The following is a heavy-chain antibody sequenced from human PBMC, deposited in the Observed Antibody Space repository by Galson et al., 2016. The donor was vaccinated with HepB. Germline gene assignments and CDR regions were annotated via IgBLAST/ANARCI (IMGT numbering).Heavy chain of an antibody. CDR1: GFTFSSYW. CDR2: IKQDGSEK. J-gene: IGHJ4*02. Sequence: SLRLSCAVSGFTFSSYWMSWVRQGPGKGLEWVAIIKQDGSEKYYVDSVKGRFTISRDNAKKSLYLQMNSLRAEDTAAYYCARVGVGSSWYFDYWGQGTLVTVSS. V-gene: IGHV3-7*01. D-gene: IGHD6-13*01. CDR3: ARVGVGSSWYFDY.